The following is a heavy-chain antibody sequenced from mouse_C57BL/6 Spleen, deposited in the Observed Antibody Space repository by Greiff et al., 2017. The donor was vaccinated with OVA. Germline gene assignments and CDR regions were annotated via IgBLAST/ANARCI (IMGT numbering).Heavy chain of an antibody. V-gene: IGHV1-5*01. Sequence: EVQLQQSGTVLARPGASVKMSCKTSGYTFTSYWMHWVKQRPGQGLEWIGAIYPGHSDTSYNQKFKGKAKLTAVTSASTAYMELSSLTNEDSAVYYCTRGALLRPYWYFDVWGTGTTVTVSS. J-gene: IGHJ1*03. CDR3: TRGALLRPYWYFDV. CDR2: IYPGHSDT. D-gene: IGHD1-2*01. CDR1: GYTFTSYW.